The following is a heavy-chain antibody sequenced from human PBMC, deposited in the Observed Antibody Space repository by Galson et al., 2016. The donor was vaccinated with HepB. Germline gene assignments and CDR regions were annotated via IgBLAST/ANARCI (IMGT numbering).Heavy chain of an antibody. J-gene: IGHJ4*02. Sequence: SLRLSCAASGITFSRYGMHWVRQAPGKGLEWVAVISYDGGDKHYADSVKGRFTVSRDNSKNTLFLQMNSLRVEDTAVYYCAKLDCGRDCPRDDWGQGTQVTVS. V-gene: IGHV3-30*19. CDR2: ISYDGGDK. CDR1: GITFSRYG. CDR3: AKLDCGRDCPRDD. D-gene: IGHD2-21*02.